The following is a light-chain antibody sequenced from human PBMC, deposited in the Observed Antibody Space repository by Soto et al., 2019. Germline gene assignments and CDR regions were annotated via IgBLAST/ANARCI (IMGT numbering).Light chain of an antibody. Sequence: QSALAQPPSASGSTGQSVTFSCTGTSSDIGDYNYVSWYQQHPGKAPKLMIYEVTKRPSGVPDRFSGSKSGNTASLTVSGLQADDEADYYCSSYAGNNKYVFGTGTKVTVL. CDR1: SSDIGDYNY. V-gene: IGLV2-8*01. CDR3: SSYAGNNKYV. CDR2: EVT. J-gene: IGLJ1*01.